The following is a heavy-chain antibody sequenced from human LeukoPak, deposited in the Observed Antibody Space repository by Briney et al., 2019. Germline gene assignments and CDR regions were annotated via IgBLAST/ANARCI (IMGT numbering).Heavy chain of an antibody. D-gene: IGHD4-17*01. Sequence: SVKVSCKASGGTFSSYAISWVRQPPGQGLAWMGGIIPIFGTANYAQKFQGRVTITADESTSTAYMELSSLRSEDTAVYYCARGFYGDYRGINLNYFDYWGQGTLVTVSS. CDR3: ARGFYGDYRGINLNYFDY. J-gene: IGHJ4*02. V-gene: IGHV1-69*01. CDR2: IIPIFGTA. CDR1: GGTFSSYA.